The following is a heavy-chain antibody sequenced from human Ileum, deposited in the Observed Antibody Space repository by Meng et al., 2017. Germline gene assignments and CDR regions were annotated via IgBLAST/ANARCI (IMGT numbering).Heavy chain of an antibody. CDR2: INSDGSST. CDR1: GFTFSSYW. J-gene: IGHJ4*02. D-gene: IGHD4-23*01. CDR3: ARLTDYGGNSPYVY. Sequence: GASLKISCAASGFTFSSYWMNWVRQAPGKGLVWVSRINSDGSSTSYADSVKGRFTISRDNAKNTLYLQMNSLSAEDTAVYYCARLTDYGGNSPYVYWGQGTLVTVSS. V-gene: IGHV3-74*01.